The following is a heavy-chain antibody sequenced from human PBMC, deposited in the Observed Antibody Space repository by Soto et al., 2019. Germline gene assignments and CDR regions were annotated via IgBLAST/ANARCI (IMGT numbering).Heavy chain of an antibody. V-gene: IGHV3-30*18. Sequence: PGGSLRLSCVASGFTFSSYAMHWVRQAPGKALEWVANMSYDGKKQKYADSVKGRFTISRDNFKNTLYLQMNSLRAEDTAVYYCAKALGELSPESFDYWGQGILVTVSS. CDR3: AKALGELSPESFDY. J-gene: IGHJ4*02. CDR2: MSYDGKKQ. D-gene: IGHD3-16*02. CDR1: GFTFSSYA.